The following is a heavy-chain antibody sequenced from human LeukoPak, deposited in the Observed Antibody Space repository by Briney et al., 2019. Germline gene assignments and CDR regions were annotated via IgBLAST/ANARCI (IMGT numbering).Heavy chain of an antibody. J-gene: IGHJ4*02. D-gene: IGHD3-22*01. V-gene: IGHV3-30*02. Sequence: GGSLRLSCAASGFTFSNYGMHWVRQAPGKGLEWVAFIRYDGSNKYYADSVKGRFTISRDNAKNSLYLQMNSLRAEDTAVYYCARAGWYYYDSSGYRGSLDYFGYWGQGTLVTVSS. CDR1: GFTFSNYG. CDR3: ARAGWYYYDSSGYRGSLDYFGY. CDR2: IRYDGSNK.